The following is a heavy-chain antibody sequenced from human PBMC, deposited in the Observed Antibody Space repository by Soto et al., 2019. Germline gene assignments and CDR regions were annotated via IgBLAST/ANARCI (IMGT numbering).Heavy chain of an antibody. CDR2: ISWNSGNL. J-gene: IGHJ5*02. Sequence: ESQLVESGGGLVQPGRSLRLSCEASGFIFKNYAMVWVRQGPGKGFEWVSSISWNSGNLDYGDSVKGRFTISRDNAKNSLYLQMNSLRTEDTAWYFCAKAPVYGSGGWFDLWGRGTLVTVSS. D-gene: IGHD3-10*01. V-gene: IGHV3-9*01. CDR3: AKAPVYGSGGWFDL. CDR1: GFIFKNYA.